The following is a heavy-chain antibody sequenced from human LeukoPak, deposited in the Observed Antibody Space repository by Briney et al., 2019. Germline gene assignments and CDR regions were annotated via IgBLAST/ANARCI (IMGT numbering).Heavy chain of an antibody. V-gene: IGHV3-21*01. J-gene: IGHJ4*02. Sequence: GWSLRLSCAVSGFTFSSYSMNWVRQAPGKWLDWVSSISSSSSYIYYADSVKGRFTISRDNAKNSLYLQMNSLRAEDTAVYYCARTYYDILTGYNPYFDYWGQGILVTVSS. CDR1: GFTFSSYS. CDR2: ISSSSSYI. CDR3: ARTYYDILTGYNPYFDY. D-gene: IGHD3-9*01.